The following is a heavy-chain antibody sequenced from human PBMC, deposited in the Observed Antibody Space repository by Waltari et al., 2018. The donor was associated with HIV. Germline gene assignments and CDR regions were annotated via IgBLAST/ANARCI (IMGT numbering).Heavy chain of an antibody. CDR2: VYHNGNT. J-gene: IGHJ6*03. CDR3: ARTYYYYMDV. V-gene: IGHV4-4*02. CDR1: GGSISSPTW. Sequence: QVQLQESGPRLVKPSETLSLTCAVSGGSISSPTWWSWVRQPPGKGLEWIGQVYHNGNTNYNPSLKSRVTISLDQSMNQFSLKLNSVTAADTAMYYCARTYYYYMDVWGKGTTVTVSS.